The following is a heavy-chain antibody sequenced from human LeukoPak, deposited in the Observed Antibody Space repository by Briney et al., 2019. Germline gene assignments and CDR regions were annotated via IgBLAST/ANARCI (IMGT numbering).Heavy chain of an antibody. J-gene: IGHJ6*02. CDR3: ARDRSDYSIRYYYYYGMDV. CDR1: GFTFSSYS. Sequence: GRSLRLSCAASGFTFSSYSMHWVRQAPGKGLEWAAVISYDGSNEYYADSVKGRFTISRDNSKNTLYLQMNSLRAEDTAVYYCARDRSDYSIRYYYYYGMDVWGQGTTVTVSS. V-gene: IGHV3-30-3*01. CDR2: ISYDGSNE. D-gene: IGHD6-13*01.